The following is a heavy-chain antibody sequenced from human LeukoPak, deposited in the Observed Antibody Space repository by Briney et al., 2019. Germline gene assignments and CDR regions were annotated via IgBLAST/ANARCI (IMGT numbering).Heavy chain of an antibody. CDR3: ARVRTYGSGSYYVVGLDY. J-gene: IGHJ4*02. D-gene: IGHD3-10*01. CDR2: IYYSGST. V-gene: IGHV4-39*07. CDR1: GGSISSSSYY. Sequence: ASETLSLTCTVSGGSISSSSYYWGWIRQPPGKGLEWIGSIYYSGSTNYNPSLKSRVTISVDTSKNQFSLKLSSVTAADTAVYYCARVRTYGSGSYYVVGLDYWGQGTLVTVSS.